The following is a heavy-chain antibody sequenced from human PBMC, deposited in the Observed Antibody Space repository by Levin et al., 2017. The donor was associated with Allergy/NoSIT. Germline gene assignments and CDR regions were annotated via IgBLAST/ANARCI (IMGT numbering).Heavy chain of an antibody. Sequence: GESLKISCAASGFTFSSYGMHWVRQAPGKGLEWVAVISYDGSNKYYADSVKGRFTISRDNSKNTLYLQMNSLRAEDTAVYYCAKNAAPLIAVAGTGFDYWGQGTLVTVSS. CDR1: GFTFSSYG. CDR3: AKNAAPLIAVAGTGFDY. D-gene: IGHD6-19*01. J-gene: IGHJ4*02. V-gene: IGHV3-30*18. CDR2: ISYDGSNK.